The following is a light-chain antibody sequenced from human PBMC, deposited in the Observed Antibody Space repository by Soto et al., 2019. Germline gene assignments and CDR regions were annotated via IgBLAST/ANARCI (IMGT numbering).Light chain of an antibody. CDR1: NIGRKS. J-gene: IGLJ2*01. CDR2: DDR. Sequence: SYELTQSPSVSVAPGQTARVTCGGNNIGRKSVFWYQQKPGQAPVLVVYDDRARPSGIPERFSGSNSGHTATLTISRVEAVDEADYYCQVWDSSSDHVVFGGGTKLTVL. CDR3: QVWDSSSDHVV. V-gene: IGLV3-21*02.